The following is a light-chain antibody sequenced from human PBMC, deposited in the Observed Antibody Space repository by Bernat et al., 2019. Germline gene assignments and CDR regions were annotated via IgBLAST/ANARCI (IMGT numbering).Light chain of an antibody. V-gene: IGLV2-14*01. J-gene: IGLJ3*02. CDR1: NSDVGGYDF. CDR3: TSYTSSTTRWL. Sequence: QSALTQPASVSGSPGQSITISCTGTNSDVGGYDFVSWYQQHPGKVPKLIIYDVNNRPSGVSNRFSGSKSGNTASLTISGLQAEDEADYYCTSYTSSTTRWLFGGGTKLTVL. CDR2: DVN.